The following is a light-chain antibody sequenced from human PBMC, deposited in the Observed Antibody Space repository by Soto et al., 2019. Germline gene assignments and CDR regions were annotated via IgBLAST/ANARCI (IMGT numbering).Light chain of an antibody. CDR2: EVS. V-gene: IGLV2-8*01. J-gene: IGLJ1*01. CDR3: SSYAGSNNFV. Sequence: ALTQPPSASGSPGQSVTISCTGSNSDVGGYNYVSWYQQYPGKAPKLIIYEVSQRPSGVPDRFSGSKSGNTASLTVSGLQAEDEADYYCSSYAGSNNFVFGTGTKVTV. CDR1: NSDVGGYNY.